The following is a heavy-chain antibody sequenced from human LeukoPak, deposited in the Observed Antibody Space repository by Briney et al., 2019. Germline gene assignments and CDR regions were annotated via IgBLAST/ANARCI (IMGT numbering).Heavy chain of an antibody. CDR1: GYSFTSYW. D-gene: IGHD2-15*01. Sequence: GESLKISCKGSGYSFTSYWIGWVRQMPGKGLEWMGIIYPGDSDTRYSPSFQGQVTISADKSISTAYLQWSSLKASDTAMYYCARQYCSGGSCPEPPGPYDAFDIWGQGTMVTVSS. CDR3: ARQYCSGGSCPEPPGPYDAFDI. CDR2: IYPGDSDT. V-gene: IGHV5-51*01. J-gene: IGHJ3*02.